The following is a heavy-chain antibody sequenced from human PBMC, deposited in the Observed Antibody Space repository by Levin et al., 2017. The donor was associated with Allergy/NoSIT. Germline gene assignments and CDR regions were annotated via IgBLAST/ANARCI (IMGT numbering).Heavy chain of an antibody. CDR3: ARQLGNFWSGYNYFDY. V-gene: IGHV3-48*03. Sequence: SGGSLRLSRAASGFTFSSYEMNWVRQAPGKGLEWVSYISSSGSTIYYADSVKGRFTISRDNAKNSLYLQMNSLRAEDTAVYYCARQLGNFWSGYNYFDYWGQGTLVTVSS. CDR2: ISSSGSTI. D-gene: IGHD3-3*01. CDR1: GFTFSSYE. J-gene: IGHJ4*02.